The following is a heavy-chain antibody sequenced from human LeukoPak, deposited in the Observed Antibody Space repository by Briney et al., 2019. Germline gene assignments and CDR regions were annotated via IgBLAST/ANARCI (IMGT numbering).Heavy chain of an antibody. CDR2: INPSGGNT. D-gene: IGHD2-21*02. V-gene: IGHV1-46*03. J-gene: IGHJ4*02. CDR1: GYTFTSYY. CDR3: AREMDGGDQDY. Sequence: ASVKVSCKASGYTFTSYYMHWVRQALGQGLEWMGIINPSGGNTNYAQKFQGRVTMTRDTSTSTVYMELSSLRSEDTAVYYCAREMDGGDQDYWGQGTLVTVSS.